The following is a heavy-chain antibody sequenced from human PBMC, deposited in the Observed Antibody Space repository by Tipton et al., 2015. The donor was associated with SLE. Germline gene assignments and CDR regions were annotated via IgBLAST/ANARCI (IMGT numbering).Heavy chain of an antibody. CDR1: GASTREYY. D-gene: IGHD3-9*01. V-gene: IGHV4-34*01. Sequence: TLSLTCTVSGASTREYYWSWIRQPPGKGLEWIVEINHVGSINYNPSLESRVTISLDKSKNQFSLKLSHVTAADTAVYYCARSGLDDISYFEEWGQGSLLTVSS. CDR2: INHVGSI. J-gene: IGHJ1*01. CDR3: ARSGLDDISYFEE.